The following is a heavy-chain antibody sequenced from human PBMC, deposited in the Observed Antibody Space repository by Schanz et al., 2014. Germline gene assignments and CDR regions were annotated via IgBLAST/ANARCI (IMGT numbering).Heavy chain of an antibody. D-gene: IGHD2-21*02. J-gene: IGHJ2*01. CDR2: ISASGGDT. CDR3: AKDLGVDCGDGCFNWYFDL. CDR1: GFTFTNYA. V-gene: IGHV3-23*04. Sequence: EVQLVESGGTLVRPGGSLRLSCAASGFTFTNYAMSWVRQAPGKGLEWLSVISASGGDTYYADSVKGRFTISRDNSKNTLYLQMNSLRAEDTAVYFCAKDLGVDCGDGCFNWYFDLWGRGTLXTVSS.